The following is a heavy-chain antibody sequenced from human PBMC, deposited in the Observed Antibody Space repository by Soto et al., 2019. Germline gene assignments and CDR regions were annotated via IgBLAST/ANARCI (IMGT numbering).Heavy chain of an antibody. J-gene: IGHJ3*01. CDR1: GFTFSDYS. CDR3: AREEGYCNGGPCYRGAFDF. D-gene: IGHD2-15*01. CDR2: IGNSNNPT. Sequence: EVQLVESGGGLVKPGGSRRLSCAASGFTFSDYSMLWVRQAPGKGLEWLAFIGNSNNPTFYADSVRGRFTISRDNPKNSVYLQMNSLREEDTAVYFCAREEGYCNGGPCYRGAFDFWGQGTIVTVSS. V-gene: IGHV3-21*02.